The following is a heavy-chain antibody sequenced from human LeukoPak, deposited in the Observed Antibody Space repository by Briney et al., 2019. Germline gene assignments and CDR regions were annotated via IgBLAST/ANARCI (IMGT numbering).Heavy chain of an antibody. CDR1: GFSFSTYW. J-gene: IGHJ5*02. CDR3: ARRYSDSSGNYPFHP. D-gene: IGHD3-22*01. Sequence: GGSLRLSCAASGFSFSTYWMHWVRQAPGKGLVWVSRIKSDGSGTSYADSVKGRFTISRDNAKNTLYLQMNSLRAEDTAVYYCARRYSDSSGNYPFHPWGQGTLVTVSS. V-gene: IGHV3-74*01. CDR2: IKSDGSGT.